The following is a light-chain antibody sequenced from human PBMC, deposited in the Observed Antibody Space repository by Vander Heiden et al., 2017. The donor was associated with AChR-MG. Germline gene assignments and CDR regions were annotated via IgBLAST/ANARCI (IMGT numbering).Light chain of an antibody. CDR1: QTISTW. CDR2: DAS. CDR3: QQENSSPYT. J-gene: IGKJ2*01. Sequence: DIQMTQSPSTLSASVGDRVTITCRASQTISTWLAWYQQKPGKAPKLLIYDASSLKSGVPSRFSDSESGTEFTLTISSLQPDDFATYSCQQENSSPYTFGQGTKLDIK. V-gene: IGKV1-5*01.